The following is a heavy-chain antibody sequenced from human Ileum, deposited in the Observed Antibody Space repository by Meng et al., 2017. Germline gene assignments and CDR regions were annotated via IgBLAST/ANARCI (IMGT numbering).Heavy chain of an antibody. D-gene: IGHD7-27*01. CDR3: AGKDWGEGLDF. CDR1: GDSVSSDTGA. CDR2: TYYRSRWYN. V-gene: IGHV6-1*01. Sequence: HGQLQQSGPGLVKPSQTRSLTCAISGDSVSSDTGAWNWIRQSPSRGLEWLGRTYYRSRWYNNYAVSVKSRITINPDTSKNQFSLQLNSVTPDDTAVYYCAGKDWGEGLDFWDQGTLVTGSS. J-gene: IGHJ4*02.